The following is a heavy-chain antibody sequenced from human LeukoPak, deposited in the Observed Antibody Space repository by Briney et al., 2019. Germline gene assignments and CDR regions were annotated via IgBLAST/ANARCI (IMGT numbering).Heavy chain of an antibody. CDR1: GFTFSSYG. CDR2: ISYDGSNK. V-gene: IGHV3-30*18. Sequence: SGGSLRLSCAASGFTFSSYGMHWVRQAPGKGLDWVAVISYDGSNKYYADSVKGRFTISRDNSKNMVYMQMNSLRAEDTAVYYCAKGDTSWIIEYWGQGTQVTVSS. CDR3: AKGDTSWIIEY. D-gene: IGHD2-2*01. J-gene: IGHJ4*02.